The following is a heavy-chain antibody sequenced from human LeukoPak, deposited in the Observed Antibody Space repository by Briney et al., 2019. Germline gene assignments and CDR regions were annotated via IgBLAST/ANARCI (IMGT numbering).Heavy chain of an antibody. V-gene: IGHV4-34*01. D-gene: IGHD6-13*01. CDR1: GGSFSGYY. CDR2: INHSGST. J-gene: IGHJ4*02. CDR3: ARGQQQLVGGEDY. Sequence: SETLSLTCAVYGGSFSGYYWSWIRQPPGRGLEWMGEINHSGSTNYNPSLKSRVSISVDTAKNQFSLKLSSVTAADTAVYYCARGQQQLVGGEDYWGQGTLVTVSS.